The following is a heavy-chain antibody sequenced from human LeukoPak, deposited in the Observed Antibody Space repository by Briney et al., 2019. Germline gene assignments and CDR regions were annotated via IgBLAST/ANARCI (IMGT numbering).Heavy chain of an antibody. Sequence: GASVKVSCKASGYTFTSYGISWVRQAPGQGLEWMGWIATYNGNTNYAQKFQGRVTMTTDTSTRTAYMEMRSLRSDDTAVYYCARDPYGFDPWGQGTLVIVSS. CDR3: ARDPYGFDP. CDR1: GYTFTSYG. CDR2: IATYNGNT. J-gene: IGHJ5*02. V-gene: IGHV1-18*01.